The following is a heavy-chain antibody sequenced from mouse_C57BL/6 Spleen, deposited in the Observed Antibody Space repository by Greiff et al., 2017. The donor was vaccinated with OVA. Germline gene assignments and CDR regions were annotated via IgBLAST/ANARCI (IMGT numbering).Heavy chain of an antibody. D-gene: IGHD2-5*01. Sequence: VQLQQPGTELVKPGASVKLSCKASGYTFPSYWMHWVKQRPGQGLEWIGNINPSNGGTNYHEKFKSKATLTVDKSSSTAYMQVSSLTSEDSAVYYWASPGSNFSYWYVDVWGTGTTVTGSS. J-gene: IGHJ1*03. CDR3: ASPGSNFSYWYVDV. CDR2: INPSNGGT. V-gene: IGHV1-53*01. CDR1: GYTFPSYW.